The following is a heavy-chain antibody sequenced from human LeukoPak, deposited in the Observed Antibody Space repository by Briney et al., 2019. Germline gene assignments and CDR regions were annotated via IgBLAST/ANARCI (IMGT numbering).Heavy chain of an antibody. CDR3: AKEATTYYYGSSYGMDV. V-gene: IGHV3-30*18. CDR2: ISYDGSNK. Sequence: GGSLRLSCAASGFTFSSYGMHWVRQAPGKGLEWVAVISYDGSNKYYADSVKGRFTISRDNSKNTLYLQMNSQRAEDTAVYYCAKEATTYYYGSSYGMDVWGQGTTVTVSS. CDR1: GFTFSSYG. D-gene: IGHD3-10*01. J-gene: IGHJ6*02.